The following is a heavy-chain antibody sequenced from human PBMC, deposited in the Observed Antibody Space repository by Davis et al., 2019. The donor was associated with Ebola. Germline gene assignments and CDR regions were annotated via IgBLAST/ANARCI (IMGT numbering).Heavy chain of an antibody. CDR1: GYTFTSYY. J-gene: IGHJ4*02. V-gene: IGHV1-46*01. CDR3: AREIGVSGDDY. Sequence: AASVKVSCKASGYTFTSYYMHWVRQAPGQGLEWMGIINPSGGSTSYAQKFQGRVTITADKSTSTAYMELSSLRSEDTAVYYCAREIGVSGDDYWGQGTLVTVSS. CDR2: INPSGGST. D-gene: IGHD6-13*01.